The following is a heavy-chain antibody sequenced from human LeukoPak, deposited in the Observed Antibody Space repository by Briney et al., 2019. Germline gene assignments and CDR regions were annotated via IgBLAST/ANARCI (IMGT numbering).Heavy chain of an antibody. CDR3: ARTCGGDCLYAFDI. J-gene: IGHJ3*02. Sequence: AGGSLRLSCAASGFTFSSYSMNWVRQAPGRGLEWVSSISSSSSYIYYADSVKGRFTISRDNAKNSLYLQMNSLRAEDTAVYYCARTCGGDCLYAFDIWGQGTMVTVSS. CDR2: ISSSSSYI. V-gene: IGHV3-21*01. D-gene: IGHD2-21*02. CDR1: GFTFSSYS.